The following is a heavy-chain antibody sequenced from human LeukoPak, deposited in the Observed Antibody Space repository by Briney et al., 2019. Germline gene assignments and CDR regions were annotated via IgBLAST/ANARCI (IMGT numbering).Heavy chain of an antibody. J-gene: IGHJ4*02. CDR3: ARTTDFYRNYFDY. Sequence: SETLSLTCTVSGGSISSGSYYWSWIRQPAGKGLEWIGRIYTSGSTNYNPSLKSRFTISVDTSKNQFSLKLSSVTAADTAVYYCARTTDFYRNYFDYWGQGTLVTVSS. V-gene: IGHV4-61*02. D-gene: IGHD3-3*01. CDR2: IYTSGST. CDR1: GGSISSGSYY.